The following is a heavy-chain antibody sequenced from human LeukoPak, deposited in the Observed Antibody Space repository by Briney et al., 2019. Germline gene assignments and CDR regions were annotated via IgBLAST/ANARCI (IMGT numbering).Heavy chain of an antibody. CDR3: ASRPFYDFWSGYYANDAFDI. V-gene: IGHV1-69*06. D-gene: IGHD3-3*01. J-gene: IGHJ3*02. CDR1: RGTFSSYA. Sequence: ASVKVSCKASRGTFSSYAISWVRQAPGQGLEWMGGIIPIFGTANYAQKFQGRVTITADKSTSTAYMELSSLRSEDTAVYYCASRPFYDFWSGYYANDAFDIWGQGTMVTVSS. CDR2: IIPIFGTA.